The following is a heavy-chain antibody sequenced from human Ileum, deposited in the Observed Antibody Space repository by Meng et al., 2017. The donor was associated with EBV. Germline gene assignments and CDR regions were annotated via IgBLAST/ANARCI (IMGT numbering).Heavy chain of an antibody. V-gene: IGHV4-34*01. Sequence: QVQLQQWGAGLLTPSETLSLTCAVYGGSFSGYYWSWIRQPPGKGLEWIGEINHSGSTNYKPSLKRRVTISVDTSKNQFSLRLSSVTAADSAVYFCARGGPFHYWGQGTLVTVSS. CDR3: ARGGPFHY. J-gene: IGHJ4*02. CDR2: INHSGST. CDR1: GGSFSGYY. D-gene: IGHD3-16*01.